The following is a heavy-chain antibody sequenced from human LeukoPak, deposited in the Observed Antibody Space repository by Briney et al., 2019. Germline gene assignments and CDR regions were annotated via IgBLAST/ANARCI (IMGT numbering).Heavy chain of an antibody. V-gene: IGHV3-21*01. J-gene: IGHJ6*02. CDR1: GFTFSSYS. Sequence: GGSLRLSCAASGFTFSSYSMNWVCQAPGKGLEWVSSISSSSSYIYYADSVKGRFTISRDNAKNSLYLQMNSLRAEDTAVYYCATDKAIAVAGTNYYYYGMDVWGQGATVTVSS. CDR2: ISSSSSYI. D-gene: IGHD6-19*01. CDR3: ATDKAIAVAGTNYYYYGMDV.